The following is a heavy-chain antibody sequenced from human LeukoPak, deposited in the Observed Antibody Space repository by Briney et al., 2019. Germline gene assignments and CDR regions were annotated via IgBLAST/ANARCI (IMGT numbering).Heavy chain of an antibody. CDR1: GGSFSGYY. Sequence: SETLSLTCAVYGGSFSGYYWSWIRQPPGKGLEWIGEINHSGSTNYNPSLKSRVTISADTSKNQFSLKLSSVTAADTAVYYCARGRGGPAATDAFDIWGQGTMVTVSS. D-gene: IGHD2-2*01. V-gene: IGHV4-34*01. CDR2: INHSGST. CDR3: ARGRGGPAATDAFDI. J-gene: IGHJ3*02.